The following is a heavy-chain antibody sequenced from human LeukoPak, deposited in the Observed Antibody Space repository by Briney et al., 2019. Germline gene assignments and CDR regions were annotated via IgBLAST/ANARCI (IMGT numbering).Heavy chain of an antibody. CDR3: ARDLRYFDWLVPGFDP. CDR1: GGSISSYY. V-gene: IGHV4-59*01. CDR2: IYYSGST. D-gene: IGHD3-9*01. J-gene: IGHJ5*02. Sequence: SETLSLTCTVSGGSISSYYWSWIRQPPGKGLEWIGYIYYSGSTNYNPPLKSRVTISVDTSKNQFSLKLSSVTAADTAVYYCARDLRYFDWLVPGFDPWGQGTLVTVSS.